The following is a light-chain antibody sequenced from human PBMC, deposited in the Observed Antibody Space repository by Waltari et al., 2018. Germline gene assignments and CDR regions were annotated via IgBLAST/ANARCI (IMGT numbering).Light chain of an antibody. Sequence: FMLTQPHPVSESPGKTVTISCTRSRGSLASNYDHWYKQRPGSSPTTVIYEDNQRPSGVPDRFSGSIDSSSNSASLSISGLKTEDEADYYCQSYDSNNWAWVFGTGTKVTVL. CDR3: QSYDSNNWAWV. V-gene: IGLV6-57*01. CDR1: RGSLASNY. J-gene: IGLJ1*01. CDR2: EDN.